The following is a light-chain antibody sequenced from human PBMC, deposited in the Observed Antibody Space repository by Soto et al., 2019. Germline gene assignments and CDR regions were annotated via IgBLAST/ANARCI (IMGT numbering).Light chain of an antibody. CDR3: QQYNDWPPWT. CDR2: DAS. V-gene: IGKV3D-15*01. CDR1: QSVSTN. Sequence: EVVLTQSPSTLSLSPGERASLSCRASQSVSTNLAWYQQKPGQAPSLLIYDASTRATGIPARFSGSGSATEFTLTISSLQSEDFAVYYCQQYNDWPPWTFGQGTKVEIK. J-gene: IGKJ1*01.